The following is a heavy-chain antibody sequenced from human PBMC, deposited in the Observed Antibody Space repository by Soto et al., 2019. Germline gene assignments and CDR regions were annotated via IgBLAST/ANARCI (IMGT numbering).Heavy chain of an antibody. CDR2: ICPGDSDT. CDR3: ARHDIAAAGYYYSGMDV. V-gene: IGHV5-51*01. J-gene: IGHJ6*02. Sequence: PGESLKISCKGSGYSFTSYWIGWVRQMPGKGLEWMGIICPGDSDTRYSPSFQGQVTISADKSISTAYLQWSSLKASDTAMYYCARHDIAAAGYYYSGMDVWGQGTTVTVSS. D-gene: IGHD6-13*01. CDR1: GYSFTSYW.